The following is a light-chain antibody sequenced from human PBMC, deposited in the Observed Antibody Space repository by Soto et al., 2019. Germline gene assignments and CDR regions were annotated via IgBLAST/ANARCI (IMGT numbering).Light chain of an antibody. Sequence: EIMMTQSPGTLSASPGERATLSCRASQSVSSNLAWYQQKPGQAPRLLIYAVSTWHTGIPSRFSGSGSGTEFTLTISSLQSEDFAVYYCQQYNNWPLTFGQGTKVEIK. J-gene: IGKJ1*01. CDR3: QQYNNWPLT. V-gene: IGKV3-15*01. CDR1: QSVSSN. CDR2: AVS.